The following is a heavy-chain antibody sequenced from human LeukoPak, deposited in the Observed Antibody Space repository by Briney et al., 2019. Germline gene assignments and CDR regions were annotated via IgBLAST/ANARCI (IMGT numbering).Heavy chain of an antibody. CDR2: ISSNGGSS. Sequence: PGGSLRLSCSASGFTFSAYAMYWVRQAPGKGLEYVSGISSNGGSSFYADSVKGRFTISRDNSKNTLYLQMNSLRAEDTAVYYCARGLDYGSGGIDAFDIWGQGTMVTVSS. J-gene: IGHJ3*02. D-gene: IGHD3-10*01. CDR3: ARGLDYGSGGIDAFDI. CDR1: GFTFSAYA. V-gene: IGHV3-64*04.